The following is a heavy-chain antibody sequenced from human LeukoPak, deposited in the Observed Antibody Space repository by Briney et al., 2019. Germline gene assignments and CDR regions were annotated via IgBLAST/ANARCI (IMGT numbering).Heavy chain of an antibody. Sequence: PSETLSLTCTVSGGSISSYYWSWIRQPPGKGLEWIGYIYYSGSTYYNPSLESRVTISVDTSKNQFSLKLSSVTAADTAVYYCARVATGSSSLGNFDYWGQGTLVTVSS. CDR2: IYYSGST. V-gene: IGHV4-59*08. CDR1: GGSISSYY. D-gene: IGHD2-2*01. J-gene: IGHJ4*02. CDR3: ARVATGSSSLGNFDY.